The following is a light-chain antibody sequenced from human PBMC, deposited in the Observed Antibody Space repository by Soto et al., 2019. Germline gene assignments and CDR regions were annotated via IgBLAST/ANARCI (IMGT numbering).Light chain of an antibody. J-gene: IGKJ5*01. CDR3: QQYGRAPQI. CDR2: RXS. CDR1: HSVTTSY. V-gene: IGKV3-20*01. Sequence: EIVRTQSPAPLTLSRGERATLFXRASHSVTTSYLAWYQQQPGXAPRVXXYRXSSRATGSPDRLSGSGSGTDFTLTISRLEPEDFEAYYCQQYGRAPQIFGQGTRLEI.